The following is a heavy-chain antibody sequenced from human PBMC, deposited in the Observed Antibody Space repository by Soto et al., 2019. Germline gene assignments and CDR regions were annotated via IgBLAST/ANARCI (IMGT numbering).Heavy chain of an antibody. D-gene: IGHD5-18*01. CDR2: IIPILGIA. Sequence: QVQLVQSGAEVKKPGSSMKVSCKASGGTFSSYTISWVRQAPGQGLEWMGRIIPILGIANYGQKLQCRVTITADKATSTAYMGLSSMRSEDRAVYYCAGANTAMVSAFYIWGQGTMVTVSS. CDR1: GGTFSSYT. J-gene: IGHJ3*02. CDR3: AGANTAMVSAFYI. V-gene: IGHV1-69*02.